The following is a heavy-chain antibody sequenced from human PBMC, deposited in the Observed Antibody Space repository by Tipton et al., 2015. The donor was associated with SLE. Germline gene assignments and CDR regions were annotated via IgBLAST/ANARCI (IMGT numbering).Heavy chain of an antibody. V-gene: IGHV4-30-4*08. D-gene: IGHD3-16*01. Sequence: TLSLTCTVSGASISDGDSYWSWIRQPPGKGLAWIGWVSYAGRTYYNASLESRVTISLATSKNQFTLKLTSVSAADTAVYFCARERRGEYGAYFFDYWGQDALVTASS. CDR1: GASISDGDSY. J-gene: IGHJ4*02. CDR3: ARERRGEYGAYFFDY. CDR2: VSYAGRT.